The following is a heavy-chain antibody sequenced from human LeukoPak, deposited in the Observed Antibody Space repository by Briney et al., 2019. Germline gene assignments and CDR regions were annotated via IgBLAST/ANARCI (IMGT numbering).Heavy chain of an antibody. Sequence: GESLKISCKGSGYSFTSYWIGWVRQMPGKGLEWMGIIYPGDSDTRYSPSFQGQVTISADKSISTAYLQWSSLKASETAMYYCARHGVYCSSTSCYLDVWGQGTTVTVSS. D-gene: IGHD2-2*01. V-gene: IGHV5-51*01. CDR3: ARHGVYCSSTSCYLDV. CDR1: GYSFTSYW. J-gene: IGHJ6*02. CDR2: IYPGDSDT.